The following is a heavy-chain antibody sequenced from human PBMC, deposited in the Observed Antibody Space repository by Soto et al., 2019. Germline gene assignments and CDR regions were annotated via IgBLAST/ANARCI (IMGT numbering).Heavy chain of an antibody. J-gene: IGHJ5*02. CDR3: ARGGKLLGYCSSTSCYTNWFDP. CDR1: GGTFSSYA. D-gene: IGHD2-2*02. Sequence: ASVKVSCKASGGTFSSYAISWVRQAPGQGLEWMGGIIPIFGTANYAQKFRGRVTITADESTSTAYMELSSLRSEDTAVYYCARGGKLLGYCSSTSCYTNWFDPWGQGTLVTVSS. CDR2: IIPIFGTA. V-gene: IGHV1-69*13.